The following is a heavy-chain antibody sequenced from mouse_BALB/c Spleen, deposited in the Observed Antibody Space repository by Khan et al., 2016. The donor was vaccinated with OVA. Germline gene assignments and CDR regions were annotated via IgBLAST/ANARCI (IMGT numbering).Heavy chain of an antibody. CDR2: IDPFNGGN. Sequence: VQLQQSGPELMKPGASVKISCKASGYSFTTYYMHWVKQSHGKSLEWIGYIDPFNGGNDYNQKFKGKATLTVDTSSSTAYMHLSSLTSEDSAVYYCARGTFDYWGQGTLVTVSA. D-gene: IGHD3-3*01. J-gene: IGHJ3*01. V-gene: IGHV1-34*01. CDR3: ARGTFDY. CDR1: GYSFTTYY.